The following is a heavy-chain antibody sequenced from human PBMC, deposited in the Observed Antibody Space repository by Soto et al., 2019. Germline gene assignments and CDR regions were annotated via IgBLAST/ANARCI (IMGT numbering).Heavy chain of an antibody. CDR3: ARDSPTGTTPRRWFDP. CDR2: IYYSGST. D-gene: IGHD1-1*01. Sequence: PSETLSLTCTVSGFTISSYYWSWIRQPPGKGLEWIGYIYYSGSTNYNPSLKSRVTISVDTSKNQFSLKLSSVTAADTAVYYCARDSPTGTTPRRWFDPWGQGTLVTVSS. J-gene: IGHJ5*02. CDR1: GFTISSYY. V-gene: IGHV4-59*01.